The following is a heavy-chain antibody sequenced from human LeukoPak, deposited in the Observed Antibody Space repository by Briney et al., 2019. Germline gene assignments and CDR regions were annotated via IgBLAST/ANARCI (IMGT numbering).Heavy chain of an antibody. CDR3: ARIIYGGAYYYYYYMDV. D-gene: IGHD4-23*01. J-gene: IGHJ6*03. CDR2: IYSGGST. Sequence: GGSLRLSCAASGFTFSSYAMSWVRQAPGKGLEWVSVIYSGGSTYYADSVKGRFTISRDNSKNTLYLQMNSLRAEDTAVYYCARIIYGGAYYYYYYMDVWGKGTTVTISS. CDR1: GFTFSSYA. V-gene: IGHV3-53*01.